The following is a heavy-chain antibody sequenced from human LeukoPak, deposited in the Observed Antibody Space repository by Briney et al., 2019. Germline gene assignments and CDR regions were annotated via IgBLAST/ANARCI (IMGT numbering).Heavy chain of an antibody. V-gene: IGHV3-23*01. CDR2: ISGSGGST. CDR3: AKDSKYCSSTSCYYYFDY. D-gene: IGHD2-2*01. CDR1: GFTFNSYA. Sequence: GGSLRLSCASSGFTFNSYAMNWVRQAPGKGLEWVSGISGSGGSTHYADSVKGRFTISRDNSENTLYLQMNSPRAEDTAVYYCAKDSKYCSSTSCYYYFDYWGQGTLVTVSS. J-gene: IGHJ4*02.